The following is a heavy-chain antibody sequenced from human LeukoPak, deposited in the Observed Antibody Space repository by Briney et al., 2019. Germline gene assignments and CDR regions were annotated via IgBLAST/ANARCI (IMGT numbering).Heavy chain of an antibody. Sequence: SETLSLTCAVYGGSSSGYYWSWIRQPPGKGLEWIGEINHSGSTNYNPSLKSRVTISVDTSKNQFSLKLSSVTAADTAVYYCARPRRYSSSWYGPFDYWGQGTLVTVSS. CDR3: ARPRRYSSSWYGPFDY. CDR2: INHSGST. J-gene: IGHJ4*02. D-gene: IGHD6-13*01. CDR1: GGSSSGYY. V-gene: IGHV4-34*01.